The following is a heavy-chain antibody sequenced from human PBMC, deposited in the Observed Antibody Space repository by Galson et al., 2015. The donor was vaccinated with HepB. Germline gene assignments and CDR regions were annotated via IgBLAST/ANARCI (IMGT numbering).Heavy chain of an antibody. D-gene: IGHD3-22*01. Sequence: QSGAEVKKPGESLKISCKGSGYSFTSYWIGWVRQMPGKGLEWMGIIYPGDSDTRYSPSFQGQVTISADKSISTAYLQWSSLKASDTAMYYCARQYPYDSSGYYSDYFDYWGQGTLVTVSS. CDR2: IYPGDSDT. CDR3: ARQYPYDSSGYYSDYFDY. CDR1: GYSFTSYW. J-gene: IGHJ4*02. V-gene: IGHV5-51*01.